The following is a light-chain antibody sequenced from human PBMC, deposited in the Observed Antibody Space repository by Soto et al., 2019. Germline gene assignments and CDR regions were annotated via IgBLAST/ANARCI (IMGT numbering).Light chain of an antibody. J-gene: IGKJ1*01. CDR2: GVH. CDR3: QQYGSSPGT. Sequence: EIVLTQSPGALSLSPGERATLSCRASQSVSSNYLAWYQQRPGQAPRLLIYGVHSRATGIPDRFSGSGSGTDFTLTISRLDPEDSAVYYCQQYGSSPGTFGQGTKVDIK. V-gene: IGKV3-20*01. CDR1: QSVSSNY.